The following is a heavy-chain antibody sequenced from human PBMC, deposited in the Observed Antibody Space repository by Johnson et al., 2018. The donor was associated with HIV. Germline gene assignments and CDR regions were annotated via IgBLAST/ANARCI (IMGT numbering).Heavy chain of an antibody. CDR2: IGTAGDT. J-gene: IGHJ3*01. CDR3: ARATYYFDTSGYLTRPRAFDV. V-gene: IGHV3-13*01. Sequence: VQLVESGGGLVQPGGSLRLSCAASGFTFSSYDMHWVRQVIGKGLEWVSAIGTAGDTYYPGSVKGRFTISRENAKNSLYLQMNSLRADDTALYYCARATYYFDTSGYLTRPRAFDVWGQGTMVTVSS. CDR1: GFTFSSYD. D-gene: IGHD3-22*01.